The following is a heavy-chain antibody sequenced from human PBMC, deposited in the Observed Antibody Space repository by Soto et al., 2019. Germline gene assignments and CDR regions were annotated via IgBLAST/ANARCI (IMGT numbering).Heavy chain of an antibody. CDR3: ATLGYCTNGVCFPYYYGMDV. V-gene: IGHV5-10-1*01. D-gene: IGHD2-8*01. Sequence: GESLKISCKGSVYRFTSYWISWFRQMPVKGPEWMGRIDPSDSYTNYSPSFQGHVTISADKSISTAYLQWSSLKASDTAMYYCATLGYCTNGVCFPYYYGMDVWGQGTTVTVSS. CDR1: VYRFTSYW. CDR2: IDPSDSYT. J-gene: IGHJ6*02.